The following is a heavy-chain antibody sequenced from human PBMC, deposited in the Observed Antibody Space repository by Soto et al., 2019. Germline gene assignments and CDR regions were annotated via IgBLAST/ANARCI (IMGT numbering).Heavy chain of an antibody. J-gene: IGHJ1*01. V-gene: IGHV4-4*02. CDR1: GTSISTTFW. CDR3: ATLPPRLVAVTTHMPT. D-gene: IGHD2-21*02. Sequence: PSETLSHTCAVSGTSISTTFWWTWVRQTPGKGLEWIGEIYHTGSTKYNPSLRGRVTISVDKSNNQFSLDLRSVTGADTAVYYCATLPPRLVAVTTHMPTWGQGTPLTVS. CDR2: IYHTGST.